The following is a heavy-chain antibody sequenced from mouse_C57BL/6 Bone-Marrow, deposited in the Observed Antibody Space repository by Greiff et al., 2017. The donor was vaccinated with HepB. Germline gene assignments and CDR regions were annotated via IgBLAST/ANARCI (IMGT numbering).Heavy chain of an antibody. D-gene: IGHD3-1*01. V-gene: IGHV1-82*01. J-gene: IGHJ2*01. CDR2: IYPGDGDT. CDR1: GYAFSSSW. CDR3: ARWGLNGYFDY. Sequence: QVQLQQSGPELVKPGASVKISCKASGYAFSSSWMNWVKQRPGKGLEWIGRIYPGDGDTNYNGKFKGKATLTADKSSSTACMQLSSLTSEDSAVYFCARWGLNGYFDYWGQGTTLTVSS.